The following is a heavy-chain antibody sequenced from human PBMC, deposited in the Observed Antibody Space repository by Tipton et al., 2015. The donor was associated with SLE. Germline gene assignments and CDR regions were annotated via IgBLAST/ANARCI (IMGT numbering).Heavy chain of an antibody. CDR2: ISAYNDNT. J-gene: IGHJ3*02. D-gene: IGHD2-15*01. V-gene: IGHV1-18*01. Sequence: QVQLVQSGAEVKKPGASVKVSCKASGFTFTSYGFSWVRQAPGQGLEWMGWISAYNDNTNYAQRLQGRVTMTTDTSTSTAYMELRSLRSDDTAVYYCARSQALVVPSAYDIWGQGTMVTVSS. CDR3: ARSQALVVPSAYDI. CDR1: GFTFTSYG.